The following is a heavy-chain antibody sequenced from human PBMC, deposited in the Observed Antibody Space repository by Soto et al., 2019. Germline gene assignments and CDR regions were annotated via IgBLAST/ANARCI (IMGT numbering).Heavy chain of an antibody. Sequence: PGGSLRLSCVGSGFSFRDHSMNWVRQPPGKGLQWISYISSSSENIYYADSVKGRFTVSRHNAKNTLFLQMNSLRDDDSAIYYCARLPKGSVVTGWGQGSLVTVSS. J-gene: IGHJ4*01. CDR1: GFSFRDHS. CDR3: ARLPKGSVVTG. V-gene: IGHV3-48*02. CDR2: ISSSSENI. D-gene: IGHD2-21*02.